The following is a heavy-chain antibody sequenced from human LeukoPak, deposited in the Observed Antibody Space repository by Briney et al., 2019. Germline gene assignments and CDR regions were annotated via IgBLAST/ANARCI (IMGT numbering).Heavy chain of an antibody. CDR1: GFTFSTYW. J-gene: IGHJ4*02. CDR3: ARDLDIVGATNIFDY. CDR2: ISSSSSYI. Sequence: GGSLRLSCAASGFTFSTYWMSWVRQAPGKGLEWVSSISSSSSYIYYADSVKGRFTISRDNAKNSLYLQMNSLRAEDTAVYYCARDLDIVGATNIFDYWGQGTLVTVSS. V-gene: IGHV3-21*01. D-gene: IGHD1-26*01.